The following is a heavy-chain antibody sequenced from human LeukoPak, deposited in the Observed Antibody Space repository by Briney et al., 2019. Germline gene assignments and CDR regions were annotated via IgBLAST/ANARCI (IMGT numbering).Heavy chain of an antibody. Sequence: PGGSLRLSCAASRFTFSRYYMSWVRQPPGKGLEWVLGLTGSGGSTYYADSAKGRFLISRDNSKNTLYLQMTSLRVEDTAIYYCAKDLRPPLCISTGCSWGPSGYYYGMDVWGQGTTVTVSS. CDR1: RFTFSRYY. CDR3: AKDLRPPLCISTGCSWGPSGYYYGMDV. CDR2: LTGSGGST. J-gene: IGHJ6*02. D-gene: IGHD2-2*01. V-gene: IGHV3-23*01.